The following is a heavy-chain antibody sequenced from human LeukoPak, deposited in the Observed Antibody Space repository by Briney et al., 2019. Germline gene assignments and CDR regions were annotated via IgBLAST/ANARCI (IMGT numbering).Heavy chain of an antibody. D-gene: IGHD2-15*01. CDR2: INPNSGGT. V-gene: IGHV1-2*02. CDR1: GYTFTGYY. Sequence: ASVKVSCKASGYTFTGYYMHWVRQAPGQGLEWMGWINPNSGGTNYAQKFQGRVTMTRATSTSTAYMELSRLTSDDTAVYYCASRYCSGGSCQGDYYYYYMDVWGKGTTVTVSS. CDR3: ASRYCSGGSCQGDYYYYYMDV. J-gene: IGHJ6*03.